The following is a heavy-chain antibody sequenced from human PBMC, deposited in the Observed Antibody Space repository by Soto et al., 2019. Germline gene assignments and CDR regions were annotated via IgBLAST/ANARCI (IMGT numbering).Heavy chain of an antibody. CDR2: ISYDGSNK. CDR3: ARSGVVTAIFGY. V-gene: IGHV3-30*03. D-gene: IGHD2-21*02. J-gene: IGHJ4*02. Sequence: GGSLRLSCAASGFTFSSYGMHWVRQAPGKGLEWVAVISYDGSNKYYADSVKGRFTISRDNSKNTLYLQMNSLRAEDTAVYYCARSGVVTAIFGYWGQGTLVTVSS. CDR1: GFTFSSYG.